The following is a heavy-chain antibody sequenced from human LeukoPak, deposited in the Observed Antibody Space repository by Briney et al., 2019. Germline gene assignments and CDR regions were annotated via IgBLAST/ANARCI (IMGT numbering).Heavy chain of an antibody. V-gene: IGHV3-74*01. CDR2: INSDGSST. D-gene: IGHD3-22*01. J-gene: IGHJ4*02. CDR1: GFTFSSYW. CDR3: ARGYYDSSGYLLY. Sequence: PGGSLRLSCAASGFTFSSYWMHWVRQAPGKGLVWVSRINSDGSSTSYADSVKGRFTISRDNAKSTLYLQMNSLRAEDTAVYYCARGYYDSSGYLLYWGQGTLVTVPS.